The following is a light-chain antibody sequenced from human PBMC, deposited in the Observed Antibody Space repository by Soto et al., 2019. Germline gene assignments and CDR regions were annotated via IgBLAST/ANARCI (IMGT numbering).Light chain of an antibody. V-gene: IGKV3-20*01. CDR1: QSVVSSH. Sequence: EIVLTQSPGTLSLSPGERDTLSCRASQSVVSSHLAWFQQKTGQAPRLLIYGASTRATGIPDRISGSGSGTDFTLTTSRLEPEDFAMYYCKQYHSFPWTFGQGTKLEIK. J-gene: IGKJ1*01. CDR2: GAS. CDR3: KQYHSFPWT.